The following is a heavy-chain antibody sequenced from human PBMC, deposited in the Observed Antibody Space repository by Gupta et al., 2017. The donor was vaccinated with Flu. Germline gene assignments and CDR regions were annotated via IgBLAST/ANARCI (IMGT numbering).Heavy chain of an antibody. CDR2: ISGSGGRT. D-gene: IGHD5-24*01. V-gene: IGHV3-23*01. Sequence: EVQLLESGGGLVQPGGSLRLSCAASGFPFSSYAMSWVRQAPGKGLEWVSAISGSGGRTYYADAVKGRFTISRDNAKNTMYLQMKRMRAEDTAVYYCAKAATAESYGMDVGGQGTTVTVSS. CDR3: AKAATAESYGMDV. J-gene: IGHJ6*02. CDR1: GFPFSSYA.